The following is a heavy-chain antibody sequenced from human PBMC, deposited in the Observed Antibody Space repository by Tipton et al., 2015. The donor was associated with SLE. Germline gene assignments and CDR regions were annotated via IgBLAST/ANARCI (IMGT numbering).Heavy chain of an antibody. J-gene: IGHJ4*02. D-gene: IGHD1-1*01. CDR3: ARVSGLEPTCFDY. V-gene: IGHV3-7*01. CDR1: GFTFSSYW. Sequence: GSLRLSCAASGFTFSSYWMSWVRQAPGKGLEWVANIKQDGSEKYYVDSVKGRFTISRDNAKNSLYLQMNSLRAEDTAVYYCARVSGLEPTCFDYWGQGTLVTVSS. CDR2: IKQDGSEK.